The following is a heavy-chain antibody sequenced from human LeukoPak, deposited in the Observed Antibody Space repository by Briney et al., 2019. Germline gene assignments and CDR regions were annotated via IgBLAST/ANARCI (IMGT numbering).Heavy chain of an antibody. Sequence: SQTLSLTCTVSGGSISSGGYYWSWIRQHPGKGLEWIGYIYYSGSTYYNPSLKSRVTISVDTSKNQFSLKLSSVTAADTAVYYCARSKGRYDFWSGHPLGMDVWGQGTTVTVSS. V-gene: IGHV4-31*03. CDR2: IYYSGST. CDR3: ARSKGRYDFWSGHPLGMDV. CDR1: GGSISSGGYY. J-gene: IGHJ6*02. D-gene: IGHD3-3*01.